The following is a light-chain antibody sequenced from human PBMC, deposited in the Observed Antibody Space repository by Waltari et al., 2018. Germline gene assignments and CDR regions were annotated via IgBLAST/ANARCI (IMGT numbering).Light chain of an antibody. V-gene: IGLV1-44*01. CDR3: AAWDDSRNGWV. CDR2: RNN. CDR1: DSNIARKS. J-gene: IGLJ3*02. Sequence: QSVLTQPPSASGTPGQSVTISCSGGDSNIARKSVNWYQKFPGAAPKLLIFRNNQRPSAVPARFSGSKSVTSASLAISGLQSEDESDYFCAAWDDSRNGWVFGEGTKVAVL.